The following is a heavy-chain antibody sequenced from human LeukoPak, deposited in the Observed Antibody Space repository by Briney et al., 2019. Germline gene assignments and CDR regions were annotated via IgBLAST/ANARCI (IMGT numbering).Heavy chain of an antibody. Sequence: PGGSLRLSCAASGFTLSSYWMSWIRQAPGKGLEWVANIKQDGSEKYYVDSVKGRFTISRDNAKNSLYLQMNSLRAEDTAVYYCARERGYYDYWGQGTLVTVSS. D-gene: IGHD3-22*01. V-gene: IGHV3-7*01. J-gene: IGHJ4*02. CDR2: IKQDGSEK. CDR1: GFTLSSYW. CDR3: ARERGYYDY.